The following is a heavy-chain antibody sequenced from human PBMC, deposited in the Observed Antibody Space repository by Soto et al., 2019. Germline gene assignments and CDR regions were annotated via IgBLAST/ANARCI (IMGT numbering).Heavy chain of an antibody. Sequence: EVQLVESGGGLVQPGGSLRLSCAASGFTFSDHYMDWVRQAPGKGLEWVGRTRNKANSYTTEYAASVKGRFTISRDDSTYSLYLQMNSLKTEHTAVYYCAREVLQNSGDYSLYYFDYWGQGTLVTVSS. CDR2: TRNKANSYTT. CDR1: GFTFSDHY. CDR3: AREVLQNSGDYSLYYFDY. V-gene: IGHV3-72*01. D-gene: IGHD4-17*01. J-gene: IGHJ4*02.